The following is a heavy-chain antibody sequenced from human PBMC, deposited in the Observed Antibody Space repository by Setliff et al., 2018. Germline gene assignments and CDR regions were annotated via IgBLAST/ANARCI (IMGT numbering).Heavy chain of an antibody. J-gene: IGHJ4*02. CDR1: GGSVNSGYDN. Sequence: PSETLSLTCTVSGGSVNSGYDNWNWLRQPPGKGLEWVGEINHRGSTTYNPSLKSRVTISVDTSKNQFSLKLSSVTAADTAVYYCARGGTYRYFDYWGQGTLVTVSS. CDR2: INHRGST. V-gene: IGHV4-61*01. CDR3: ARGGTYRYFDY.